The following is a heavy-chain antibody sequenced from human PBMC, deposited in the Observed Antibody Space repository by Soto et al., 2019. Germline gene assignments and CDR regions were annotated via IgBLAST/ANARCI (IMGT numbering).Heavy chain of an antibody. CDR3: ASDPNSGYDRGRNY. D-gene: IGHD5-12*01. CDR2: MNRDGTEK. CDR1: GFTFSSYW. V-gene: IGHV3-7*05. J-gene: IGHJ4*02. Sequence: EELLVESGGGLVQPGGSLRLSCAASGFTFSSYWMSWVRQTPGKGLEWVSNMNRDGTEKYYVDSVAGRFTISRDNDRKAWYLQMNNLRVDDTAVYYCASDPNSGYDRGRNYWGQGTLVSVSS.